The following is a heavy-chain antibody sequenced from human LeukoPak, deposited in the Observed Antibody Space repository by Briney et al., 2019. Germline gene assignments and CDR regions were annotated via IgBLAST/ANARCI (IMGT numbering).Heavy chain of an antibody. J-gene: IGHJ4*02. CDR1: GGSISSGGYY. V-gene: IGHV4-31*03. CDR2: IYYSGST. CDR3: ARVPLRWPFDY. Sequence: SETLSLTCTVSGGSISSGGYYWSWIRQHPGKGLEWIGYIYYSGSTYYNSSLKSRVTISVDTSKNQFSLKLSSVTAADTAVYYCARVPLRWPFDYWGQGTLVTVSS. D-gene: IGHD4-23*01.